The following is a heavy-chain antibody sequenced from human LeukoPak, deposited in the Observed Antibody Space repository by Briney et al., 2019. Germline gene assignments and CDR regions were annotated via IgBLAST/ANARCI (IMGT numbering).Heavy chain of an antibody. CDR3: ARGGLYYYGSGEYYFDY. D-gene: IGHD3-10*01. J-gene: IGHJ4*02. Sequence: SETLSLTCTVSGVPLSSGDYYWSWLRQPPGKGLGGIGYIYYSGSTYYNPSLKSRVTRPVDTSKNQFSLKLSSVTAVDTAVYYCARGGLYYYGSGEYYFDYWGQGTLVTVSS. V-gene: IGHV4-30-4*01. CDR2: IYYSGST. CDR1: GVPLSSGDYY.